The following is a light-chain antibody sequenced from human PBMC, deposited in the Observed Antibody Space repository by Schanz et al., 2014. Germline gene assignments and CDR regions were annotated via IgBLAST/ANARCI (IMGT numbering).Light chain of an antibody. Sequence: QLALTQSPSASASLGASVKLTCTLSSGHSTYAIGWHQQQAEKGPRFLMNLNSDGSHSKGDGIPDRFSGSSSGAERFLTISSLQSEDEAVYYCQTWGTGIRVFGGGAKLTVL. CDR3: QTWGTGIRV. CDR1: SGHSTYA. V-gene: IGLV4-69*01. CDR2: LNSDGSH. J-gene: IGLJ2*01.